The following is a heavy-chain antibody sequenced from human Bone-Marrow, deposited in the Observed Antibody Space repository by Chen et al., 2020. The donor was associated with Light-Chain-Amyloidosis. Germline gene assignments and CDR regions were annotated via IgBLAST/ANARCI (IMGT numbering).Heavy chain of an antibody. D-gene: IGHD3-3*01. CDR2: IIPMFGRA. Sequence: QVQLVQSGAEVKKPGSSVKVCYRASGGTFNSYGVSWIRQAPGQGLEWMGWIIPMFGRAHYAQKFQGRVTMTADESTNTAYMELSRLGSEDTAVYYCARDETPIFGVVTYNWFDPWGQGTLVTVSS. V-gene: IGHV1-69*01. J-gene: IGHJ5*02. CDR3: ARDETPIFGVVTYNWFDP. CDR1: GGTFNSYG.